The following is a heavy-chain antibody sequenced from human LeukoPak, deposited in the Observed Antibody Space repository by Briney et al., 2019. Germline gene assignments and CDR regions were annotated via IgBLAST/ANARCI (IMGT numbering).Heavy chain of an antibody. CDR2: LYYMGSS. D-gene: IGHD3-3*01. Sequence: SETLSLTCTVSGGSISSYSYYWGWIRLPPGKGLEWIGSLYYMGSSYYNPSLKSRVTISVDTSNNHFSLRLSSVTAADTAVYYCARHDVWSGYYFAGSFDYWGQGILITVSS. CDR1: GGSISSYSYY. J-gene: IGHJ4*02. CDR3: ARHDVWSGYYFAGSFDY. V-gene: IGHV4-39*01.